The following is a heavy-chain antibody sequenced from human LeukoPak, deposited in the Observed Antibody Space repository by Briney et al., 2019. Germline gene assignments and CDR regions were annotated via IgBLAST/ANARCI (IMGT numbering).Heavy chain of an antibody. D-gene: IGHD3-22*01. V-gene: IGHV3-23*01. Sequence: TGGSLRLSCAASGFTFSSYAMSWVRQAPGKGLEWVSSITGSGGSTYYADSVKGRFTISRDNSKNTLSLQMNSLRAEDTAVYYCAKAHYYDSSGSYRNNFDYWGQGTLVTVSS. CDR3: AKAHYYDSSGSYRNNFDY. CDR2: ITGSGGST. J-gene: IGHJ4*02. CDR1: GFTFSSYA.